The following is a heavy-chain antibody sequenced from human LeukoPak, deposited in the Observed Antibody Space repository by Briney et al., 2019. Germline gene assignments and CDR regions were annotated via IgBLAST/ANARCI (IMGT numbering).Heavy chain of an antibody. CDR3: ASSSYDSSGYYYN. CDR1: GFTFSSYG. V-gene: IGHV3-33*01. CDR2: IWYDGSNK. Sequence: GGSLRLSCAASGFTFSSYGMHWVRQAPGKGLEWVAVIWYDGSNKYYADSVKGRFTISRDNSKNTLYLQMNSLRAEDTAVYYCASSSYDSSGYYYNWGQGTLVTVSS. J-gene: IGHJ4*02. D-gene: IGHD3-22*01.